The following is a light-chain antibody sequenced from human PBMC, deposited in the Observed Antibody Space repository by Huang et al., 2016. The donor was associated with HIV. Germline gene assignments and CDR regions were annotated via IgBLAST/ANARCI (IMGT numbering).Light chain of an antibody. CDR1: QSVNRY. Sequence: EIVLTQSPPTLSLSPGERAPLSCRASQSVNRYLAWYQQKPGQAPRLLIYDASNRATGIPVRFSGSGSGTDFTLTISSLEPEDFAVYYCQQRSNWPPITFGQGTRLEIK. CDR3: QQRSNWPPIT. CDR2: DAS. V-gene: IGKV3-11*01. J-gene: IGKJ5*01.